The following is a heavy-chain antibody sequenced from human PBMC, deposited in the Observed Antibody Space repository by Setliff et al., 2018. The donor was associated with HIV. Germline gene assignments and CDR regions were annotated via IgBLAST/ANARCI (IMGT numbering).Heavy chain of an antibody. CDR1: GYTFTTYG. CDR2: ISASSDNT. Sequence: ASVKVSCKASGYTFTTYGFNWVRQAPGQGLEWMGWISASSDNTNYAQKFQGRVTLTTDTSTNTVYMELKSLRSDDTAVYFCARGQLDRHLRSDVPFDIWGQGTMGT. D-gene: IGHD1-1*01. CDR3: ARGQLDRHLRSDVPFDI. V-gene: IGHV1-18*01. J-gene: IGHJ3*02.